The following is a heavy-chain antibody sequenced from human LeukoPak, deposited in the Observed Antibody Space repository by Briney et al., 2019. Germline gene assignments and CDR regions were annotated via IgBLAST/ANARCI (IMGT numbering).Heavy chain of an antibody. CDR2: ISSSSSYI. Sequence: PGGSLRLSCAASGFTFSSYSMNWVRQAPGKGLEWVSSISSSSSYIYYADSVKGRFTISRDNSKNTLYLQMNSLRAEDTAVYYCARIAAAGTKEPVPFCDYWGQGTLVTVSS. V-gene: IGHV3-21*01. J-gene: IGHJ4*02. CDR3: ARIAAAGTKEPVPFCDY. D-gene: IGHD6-13*01. CDR1: GFTFSSYS.